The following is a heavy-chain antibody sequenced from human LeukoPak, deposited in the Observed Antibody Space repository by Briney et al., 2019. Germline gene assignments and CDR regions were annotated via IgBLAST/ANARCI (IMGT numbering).Heavy chain of an antibody. CDR3: ARGGSHQYYYYYYYMDV. CDR1: GGSISSSSYY. CDR2: IHYSGST. Sequence: SETLSLTCTVSGGSISSSSYYWAWLRQPPGKGLEWIGSIHYSGSTYYNPSLKSRVTRSVDTSKNQFSLKLSSVTAAATAVYYCARGGSHQYYYYYYYMDVWGKGTTVTVSS. J-gene: IGHJ6*03. V-gene: IGHV4-39*07.